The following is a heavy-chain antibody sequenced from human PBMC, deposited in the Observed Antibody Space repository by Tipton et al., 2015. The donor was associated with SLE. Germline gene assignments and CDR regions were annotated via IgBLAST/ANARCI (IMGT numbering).Heavy chain of an antibody. CDR3: ARVTPEGGFDD. CDR2: ISSSGSTI. CDR1: GFTFRSYE. D-gene: IGHD1-14*01. V-gene: IGHV3-48*03. Sequence: GSLRLSCAASGFTFRSYEMNWVRQAPGKGLEWVSYISSSGSTIYYADSVKGRFTISRDNAKNSLYLQMNSLRAEDTAVYYCARVTPEGGFDDWGQGTRVPCSA. J-gene: IGHJ4*02.